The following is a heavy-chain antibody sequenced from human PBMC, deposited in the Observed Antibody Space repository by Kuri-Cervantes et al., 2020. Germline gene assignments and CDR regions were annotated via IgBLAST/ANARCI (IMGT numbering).Heavy chain of an antibody. J-gene: IGHJ6*02. CDR2: IKVDGSEK. D-gene: IGHD3-22*01. Sequence: GGSLRLSCAASGLSFSSYWMSWVRQAPGKGLEWVANIKVDGSEKYYVDSVKGRFTISRDNAKNSLYLHMNSQRAEDTAVYYCARLKHYYDSSGYYHYYGMDVWGQGTTVTVSS. CDR3: ARLKHYYDSSGYYHYYGMDV. CDR1: GLSFSSYW. V-gene: IGHV3-7*01.